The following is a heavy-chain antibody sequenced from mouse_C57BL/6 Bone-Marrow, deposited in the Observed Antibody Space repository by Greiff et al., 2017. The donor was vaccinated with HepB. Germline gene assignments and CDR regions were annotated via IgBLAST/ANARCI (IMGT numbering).Heavy chain of an antibody. V-gene: IGHV5-6*02. CDR1: GFTFSSYG. Sequence: DVMLVESGGDLVKPGGSLKLSCAASGFTFSSYGMSWVRQTPDKRLEWVATISSGGSYTYYPDSVKGRFTISRDNAKNTLYLQMSSLKSEDTAMYYCARRYKAWFAYWGQGTLVTVSA. J-gene: IGHJ3*01. CDR3: ARRYKAWFAY. CDR2: ISSGGSYT. D-gene: IGHD1-3*01.